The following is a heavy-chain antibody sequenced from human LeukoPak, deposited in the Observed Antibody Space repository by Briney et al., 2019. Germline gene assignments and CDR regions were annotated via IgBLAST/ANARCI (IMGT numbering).Heavy chain of an antibody. CDR1: GYTFTGYY. CDR3: ARAPNYYDSSEEAFDI. V-gene: IGHV1-2*02. CDR2: INPNSGGT. D-gene: IGHD3-22*01. Sequence: ASVKVSCKASGYTFTGYYMHWVRQAPGQGLEWMGWINPNSGGTDYAQKFQGRVTMTRDTSISTAYMELSRLRSDDTAVYYCARAPNYYDSSEEAFDIWGQGTMVTVSS. J-gene: IGHJ3*02.